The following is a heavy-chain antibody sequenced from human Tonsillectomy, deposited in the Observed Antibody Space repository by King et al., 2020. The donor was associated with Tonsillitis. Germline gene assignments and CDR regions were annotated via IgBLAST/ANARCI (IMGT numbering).Heavy chain of an antibody. J-gene: IGHJ1*01. CDR2: IGDKASGGTT. Sequence: DVQLVESGGGLVQPGRSLRLSCTASGFTFGDYEMNWFRQAPGKGLEWVGFIGDKASGGTTKYAASVKGRFTISRDDSKSIVYLQMNSLKTEDTALYYCGLGFQHWGQGTLVTVSS. D-gene: IGHD3/OR15-3a*01. CDR3: GLGFQH. V-gene: IGHV3-49*03. CDR1: GFTFGDYE.